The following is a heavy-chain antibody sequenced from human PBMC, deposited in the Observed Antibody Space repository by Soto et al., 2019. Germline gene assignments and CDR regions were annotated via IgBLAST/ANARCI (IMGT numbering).Heavy chain of an antibody. V-gene: IGHV1-58*01. D-gene: IGHD4-4*01. CDR1: GFTFTSSA. CDR2: IVVGSGNT. Sequence: RASVKVSCKASGFTFTSSAVQWVRQARGQRLEWIGWIVVGSGNTNYAQKFQERVTITRDMSTSTAYMELSSLRSEDTAVYYCAALYSNRGIDYYYYYGMDVWGQGTTVTVSS. J-gene: IGHJ6*02. CDR3: AALYSNRGIDYYYYYGMDV.